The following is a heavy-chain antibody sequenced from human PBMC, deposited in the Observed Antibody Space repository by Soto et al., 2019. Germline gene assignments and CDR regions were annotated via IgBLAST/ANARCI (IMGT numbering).Heavy chain of an antibody. CDR3: AKDGSGSYSHFDY. CDR1: GFTFSSYG. Sequence: GGSLRLSCAASGFTFSSYGMHWVRQAPGKGLEWVAVISYDGSNKYYADSVKGRFTISRDNSKNTLYLQMNSLRAEDTAVFYCAKDGSGSYSHFDYRGKGTLVTVSS. CDR2: ISYDGSNK. V-gene: IGHV3-30*18. J-gene: IGHJ4*02. D-gene: IGHD1-26*01.